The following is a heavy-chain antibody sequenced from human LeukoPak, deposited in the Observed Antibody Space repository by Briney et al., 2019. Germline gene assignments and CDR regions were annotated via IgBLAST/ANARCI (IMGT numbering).Heavy chain of an antibody. CDR2: ISGSGGST. CDR1: KFNFHNYG. Sequence: GGSLRLSCTTPKFNFHNYGLTWVRQAPGKELEWVSSISGSGGSTQYAASVQGRFTISRDNSKNTLYLQMNSLRAEDTAVYYCAKDPNGDYIGAFGIWGQGTMVTVSS. J-gene: IGHJ3*02. CDR3: AKDPNGDYIGAFGI. D-gene: IGHD4-17*01. V-gene: IGHV3-23*01.